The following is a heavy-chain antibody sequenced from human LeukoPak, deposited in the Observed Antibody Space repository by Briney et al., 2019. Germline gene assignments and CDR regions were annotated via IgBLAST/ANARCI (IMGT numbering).Heavy chain of an antibody. CDR2: INKDGNKK. Sequence: GGSLRLSCAASGFTFSNYWMTWVRQAPGKGLEWVAHINKDGNKKYYVDSVKGRFSIFRDNAKNSLYLQMNSLRAEDPAVYYCATGDYGDHGDYGGQGSLVTVSS. D-gene: IGHD4/OR15-4a*01. CDR3: ATGDYGDHGDY. V-gene: IGHV3-7*03. J-gene: IGHJ4*02. CDR1: GFTFSNYW.